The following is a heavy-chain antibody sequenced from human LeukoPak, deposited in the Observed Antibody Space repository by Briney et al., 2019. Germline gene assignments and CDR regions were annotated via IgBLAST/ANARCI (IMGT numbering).Heavy chain of an antibody. J-gene: IGHJ4*02. CDR1: GFIFNNYA. CDR2: ISWNSGSI. V-gene: IGHV3-9*01. Sequence: GGSLRLSCAGSGFIFNNYAMHWVRQPPGKGLEWVSGISWNSGSIDYADSVKGRFTISRDNAKNSLYLQMASLRVEDTAVYYCARDPVEWELLLDYWGQGTLVTVSS. D-gene: IGHD1-26*01. CDR3: ARDPVEWELLLDY.